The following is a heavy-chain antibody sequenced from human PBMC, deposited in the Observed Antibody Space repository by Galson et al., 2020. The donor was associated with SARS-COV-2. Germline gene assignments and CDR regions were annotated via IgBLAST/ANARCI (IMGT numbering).Heavy chain of an antibody. CDR1: GYTFTSYG. CDR3: AREDAGLNNYGVPDY. CDR2: ISAYNGNT. V-gene: IGHV1-18*01. Sequence: ASVKVSCKASGYTFTSYGISWVRQAPGQGLEWMGWISAYNGNTNYAQKLQGRVTMTTDTSTSTAYMELRSLRSDDTAVYYCAREDAGLNNYGVPDYWGQGTLVTVSS. D-gene: IGHD4-17*01. J-gene: IGHJ4*02.